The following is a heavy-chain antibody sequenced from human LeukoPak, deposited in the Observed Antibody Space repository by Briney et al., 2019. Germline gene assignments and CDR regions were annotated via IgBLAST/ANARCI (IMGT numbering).Heavy chain of an antibody. J-gene: IGHJ4*02. D-gene: IGHD4-17*01. CDR1: GFTFSSYG. CDR3: AKGRDGDYYFDY. V-gene: IGHV3-33*06. CDR2: IWYDGSNK. Sequence: PGRSLRLSCVASGFTFSSYGMHWVRQAPGKGLEWVAVIWYDGSNKYYADSVKGRFTISRDNSKNTLYLQMNSLRAEDTAVYYCAKGRDGDYYFDYWGQETLVTVSS.